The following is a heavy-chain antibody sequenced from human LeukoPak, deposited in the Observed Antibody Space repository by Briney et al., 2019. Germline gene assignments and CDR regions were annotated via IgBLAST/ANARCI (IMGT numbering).Heavy chain of an antibody. CDR3: AKNGDRGAYCTGGTCYPYFYYYMDV. CDR2: ISDSSSI. CDR1: GFTFSSYS. J-gene: IGHJ6*03. V-gene: IGHV3-48*01. Sequence: GGSLRLSCAASGFTFSSYSMNWVRQAPGKGLEWVSYISDSSSIYYADSVKGRFTISRDNSKNTLYLQMNSLRAEDTAIYYCAKNGDRGAYCTGGTCYPYFYYYMDVWGKGTTVTI. D-gene: IGHD2-15*01.